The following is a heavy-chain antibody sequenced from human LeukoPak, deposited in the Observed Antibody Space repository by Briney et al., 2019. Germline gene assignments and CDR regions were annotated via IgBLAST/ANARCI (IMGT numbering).Heavy chain of an antibody. CDR3: ATSLALSYTGDY. D-gene: IGHD3-10*01. J-gene: IGHJ4*02. CDR1: GFTFSSYA. CDR2: ISGSGGGT. Sequence: GGSLRLSCAASGFTFSSYAMSWVRQAPGKGLEWVSAISGSGGGTYYADSVKGRFTISRDNSKTTLYLQMNSLRAEDTAVYYCATSLALSYTGDYWGLGTLVTVSS. V-gene: IGHV3-23*01.